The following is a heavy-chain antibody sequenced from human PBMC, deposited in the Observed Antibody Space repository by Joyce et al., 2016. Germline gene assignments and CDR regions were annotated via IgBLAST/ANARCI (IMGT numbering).Heavy chain of an antibody. J-gene: IGHJ3*02. CDR1: GFTFSDYY. V-gene: IGHV3-11*01. CDR2: ISSSGSTI. Sequence: QVQLVESGGGLVKPGGSLRLSCAAAGFTFSDYYMNWIRQAVGKGLEWVSYISSSGSTIYYADSVKGRFTISRDNAKNSLYLRLNSLRADDTAVYYCARVNRRWFGESTDASDIWGQGTMVTVSS. CDR3: ARVNRRWFGESTDASDI. D-gene: IGHD3-10*01.